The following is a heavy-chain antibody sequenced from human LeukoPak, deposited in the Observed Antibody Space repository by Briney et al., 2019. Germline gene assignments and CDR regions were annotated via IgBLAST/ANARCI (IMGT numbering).Heavy chain of an antibody. CDR3: AGLIWFGELPFDY. CDR2: INPNSGGT. CDR1: GYTFTGYY. Sequence: ASVKVSCKASGYTFTGYYMHWVRQAPGQGLEWMGRINPNSGGTNYAQKFQGRVTMTRDTSISTAYMELSRLRSDDTAVYYCAGLIWFGELPFDYWGQGTLVTVSS. V-gene: IGHV1-2*06. D-gene: IGHD3-10*01. J-gene: IGHJ4*02.